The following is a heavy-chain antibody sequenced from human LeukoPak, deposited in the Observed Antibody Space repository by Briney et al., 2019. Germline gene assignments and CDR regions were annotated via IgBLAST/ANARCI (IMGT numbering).Heavy chain of an antibody. D-gene: IGHD3-10*01. V-gene: IGHV3-23*01. J-gene: IGHJ5*02. Sequence: GGSLRLSCAASGFTFSSYAMSWVRQAPGKGLEWVSAISGSGGSTYYADSVKGRFTISRDNSKNTLYLQMNSLRAEDTAVYYCAKDEDYYGSGSYYTYSWFDPWGQGTLVTVSS. CDR2: ISGSGGST. CDR1: GFTFSSYA. CDR3: AKDEDYYGSGSYYTYSWFDP.